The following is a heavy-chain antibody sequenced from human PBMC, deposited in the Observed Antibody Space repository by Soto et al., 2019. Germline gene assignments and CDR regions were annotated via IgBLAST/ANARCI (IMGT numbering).Heavy chain of an antibody. D-gene: IGHD3-22*01. V-gene: IGHV5-51*01. Sequence: PGESLKISCRTSGYRFTSYWIAGVRQMPGKGLEWMGIIFPSDSDTRYSASFQGQVTISADRSTSTVFLQWASLKASDTAVYFCARKDKSGYFNWFDPWGQGTLVTVSS. CDR1: GYRFTSYW. J-gene: IGHJ5*02. CDR2: IFPSDSDT. CDR3: ARKDKSGYFNWFDP.